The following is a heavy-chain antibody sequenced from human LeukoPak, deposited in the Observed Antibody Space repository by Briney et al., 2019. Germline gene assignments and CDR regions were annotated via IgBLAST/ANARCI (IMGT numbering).Heavy chain of an antibody. CDR1: GFTFSSYS. CDR2: ISSSSSTI. V-gene: IGHV3-48*04. Sequence: PGGSLRLSCAASGFTFSSYSMNWVRQAPGKGLEWVSYISSSSSTIYYADSVKGRFTISRDNAKNSLYLQMNSLRAEDTAVYYCARGGVHDYRRTHLRPYYMDVWGKGTTVTVSS. J-gene: IGHJ6*03. CDR3: ARGGVHDYRRTHLRPYYMDV. D-gene: IGHD4-11*01.